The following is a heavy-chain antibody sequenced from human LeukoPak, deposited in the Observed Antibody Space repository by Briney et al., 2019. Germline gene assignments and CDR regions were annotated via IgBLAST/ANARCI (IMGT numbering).Heavy chain of an antibody. CDR1: GYTFTGYY. V-gene: IGHV1-2*02. D-gene: IGHD4-11*01. CDR2: INPNSGGT. Sequence: ASVKVSCKASGYTFTGYYMHWVQQAPGQGLEWMGWINPNSGGTNYAQKFQGRVTMTRDTSISTAYMELSRLRSDDTAVYYCARPRMRQYYFDYWGQGTLVTVSS. J-gene: IGHJ4*02. CDR3: ARPRMRQYYFDY.